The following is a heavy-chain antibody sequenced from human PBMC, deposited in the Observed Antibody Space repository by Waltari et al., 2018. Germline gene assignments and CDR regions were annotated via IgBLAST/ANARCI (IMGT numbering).Heavy chain of an antibody. CDR3: AKAGGIYNYPLDP. CDR1: GSSFEPYG. Sequence: QVAESGGGVFQPGGFLRLSCVAPGSSFEPYGRHWVRQVPGKGLGWLAVISSDGSGKYYADSVKGRFTMSRDNSKNMVYLQMNSLRPEDTAVYYCAKAGGIYNYPLDPWGQGTLVTVSS. V-gene: IGHV3-30*18. CDR2: ISSDGSGK. D-gene: IGHD1-26*01. J-gene: IGHJ5*02.